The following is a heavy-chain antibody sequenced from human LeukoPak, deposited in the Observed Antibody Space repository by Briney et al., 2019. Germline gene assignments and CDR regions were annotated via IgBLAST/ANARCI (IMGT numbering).Heavy chain of an antibody. D-gene: IGHD3-3*02. V-gene: IGHV1-18*01. CDR1: GGTFSSYA. CDR2: ISAYNGNT. CDR3: ARDRFPFLEWLNRDNWFDP. J-gene: IGHJ5*02. Sequence: GSSVKVSCKASGGTFSSYAISWVRQAPGQGLEWMGWISAYNGNTNYAQKLQGRVTMTTDTSTSTAYMELRSLRSDDTAVYYCARDRFPFLEWLNRDNWFDPWGQGTLVTVSS.